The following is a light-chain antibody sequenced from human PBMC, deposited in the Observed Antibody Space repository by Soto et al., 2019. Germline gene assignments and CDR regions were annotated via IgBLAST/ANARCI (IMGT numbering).Light chain of an antibody. CDR1: SSDVGGYNY. J-gene: IGLJ2*01. CDR2: EVS. Sequence: QSVLTQPPSASGSPGQSVTISCTGTSSDVGGYNYVSWYQQHPGKAPKLMIYEVSKRPSGVPDRFSGSKSGNTASLTVSGLQAEDEDDYYCSSYAVNNNLGVFGGGTKLTVL. V-gene: IGLV2-8*01. CDR3: SSYAVNNNLGV.